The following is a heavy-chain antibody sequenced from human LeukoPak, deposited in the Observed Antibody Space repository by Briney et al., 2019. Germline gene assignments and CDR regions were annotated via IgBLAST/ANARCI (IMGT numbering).Heavy chain of an antibody. CDR1: GGSISSYY. CDR2: IYTSGST. J-gene: IGHJ4*02. V-gene: IGHV4-4*07. Sequence: PSETLSLTCTVSGGSISSYYCSWIRQPAGKGLEWIGRIYTSGSTNYNPSLKRRVTMSVDTSKNQFSLKLSYVSAADTAVYYCARSNYYDSSGYYYWGQGTLVTVSS. CDR3: ARSNYYDSSGYYY. D-gene: IGHD3-22*01.